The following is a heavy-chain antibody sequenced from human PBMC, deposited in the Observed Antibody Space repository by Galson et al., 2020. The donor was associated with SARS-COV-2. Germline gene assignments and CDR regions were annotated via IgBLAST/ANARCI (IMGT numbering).Heavy chain of an antibody. CDR2: IYDSGST. V-gene: IGHV4-39*01. J-gene: IGHJ4*02. Sequence: SETLSITCTVSGGSVSSSSYYWGWTRQPPGKGLEWIGIIYDSGSTYYNPSLKSRVTISVDTSKNQFSLKLSSVTAADTAVYYCARLTPTQWELPNYFDYWGQGTLVTVSS. D-gene: IGHD1-26*01. CDR1: GGSVSSSSYY. CDR3: ARLTPTQWELPNYFDY.